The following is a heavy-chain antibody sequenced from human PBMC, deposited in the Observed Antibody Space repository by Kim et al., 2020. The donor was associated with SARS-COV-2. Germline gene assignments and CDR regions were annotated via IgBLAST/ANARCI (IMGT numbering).Heavy chain of an antibody. J-gene: IGHJ4*02. D-gene: IGHD3-22*01. V-gene: IGHV3-30*07. CDR3: ARYSYSDSSGYQFFDY. Sequence: DSVKGRSTISRDNSQITLYLQMNSLRAEDTAVYYCARYSYSDSSGYQFFDYWGQGTRVTVSS.